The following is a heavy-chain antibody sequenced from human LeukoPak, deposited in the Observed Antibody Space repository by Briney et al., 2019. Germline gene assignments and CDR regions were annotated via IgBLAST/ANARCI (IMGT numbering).Heavy chain of an antibody. CDR1: GGSISSYY. V-gene: IGHV4-59*01. CDR2: IYYSGST. D-gene: IGHD1-26*01. J-gene: IGHJ4*02. CDR3: ARDDAGGSSLDC. Sequence: SETLSLTCTVSGGSISSYYWSWIRQPPGKGLEWIGYIYYSGSTNYNPSLKSRVTISVDTSKNQFSLKLSSVTAADTAVYYCARDDAGGSSLDCWGQGTLVTVSS.